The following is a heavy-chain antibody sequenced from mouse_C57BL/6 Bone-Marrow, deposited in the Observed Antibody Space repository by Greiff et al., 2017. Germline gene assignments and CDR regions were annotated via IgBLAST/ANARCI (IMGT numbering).Heavy chain of an antibody. V-gene: IGHV2-3*01. CDR2: IWGDGST. D-gene: IGHD1-1*01. CDR1: GFSLTSYG. J-gene: IGHJ1*03. Sequence: QVQLKESGPGLVAPSQSLSITCTVSGFSLTSYGVSWVRHPPGKRLVWLGVIWGDGSTNYHTALISKLSISKDNSKSQVCLKLNSLQTDDTATYYCAKPVYYDGSTYWYGDVWGTGTTVTVCS. CDR3: AKPVYYDGSTYWYGDV.